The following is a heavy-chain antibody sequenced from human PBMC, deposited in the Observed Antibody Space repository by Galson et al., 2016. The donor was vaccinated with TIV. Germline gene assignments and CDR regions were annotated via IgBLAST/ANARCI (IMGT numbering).Heavy chain of an antibody. D-gene: IGHD3-10*01. CDR3: AEEPAGELVWFGEFSGGMDV. V-gene: IGHV3-23*01. CDR1: GFTFSTYA. J-gene: IGHJ6*02. Sequence: SLRLSCAASGFTFSTYAMSWVRQAPGKGLEWVSGISAGGGSTHYADSVKGRFIIARDNSKNTLYLQINSLSADDTAVFHCAEEPAGELVWFGEFSGGMDVWGQGTTVTVSS. CDR2: ISAGGGST.